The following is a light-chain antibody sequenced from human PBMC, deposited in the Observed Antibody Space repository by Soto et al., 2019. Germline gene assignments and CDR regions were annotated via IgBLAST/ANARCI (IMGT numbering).Light chain of an antibody. J-gene: IGKJ4*01. CDR1: QTVTSSY. V-gene: IGKV3-20*01. CDR2: AAS. CDR3: QLYGSSPLT. Sequence: EIVLTQSPGTLSLSPGERATLSCRASQTVTSSYLAWYQQKPGQAPRLLIYAASSRATGIPDRFSGSGSGTDFTLTIRRLEPEDFAVYYCQLYGSSPLTFGGGTKVEIK.